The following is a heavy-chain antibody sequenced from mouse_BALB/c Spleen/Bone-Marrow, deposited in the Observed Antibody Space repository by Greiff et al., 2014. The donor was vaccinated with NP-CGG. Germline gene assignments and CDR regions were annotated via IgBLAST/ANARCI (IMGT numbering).Heavy chain of an antibody. CDR2: IWAGGST. CDR3: ARVFTTATWGFAY. D-gene: IGHD1-2*01. J-gene: IGHJ3*01. Sequence: QVHVKQSGPGLVAPSQILSITCTVSGFSLTSYGVHWVRQPPGKGLEWLGAIWAGGSTNYNSALMSRLSITKDNSKSQVFLEMDSLQTDDTAMYYCARVFTTATWGFAYWGQGTLVTVSA. CDR1: GFSLTSYG. V-gene: IGHV2-9*02.